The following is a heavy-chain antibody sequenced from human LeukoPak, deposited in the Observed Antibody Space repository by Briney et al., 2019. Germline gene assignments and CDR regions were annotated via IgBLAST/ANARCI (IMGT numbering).Heavy chain of an antibody. Sequence: ASVKVSCKASGYTFTGYYMHWVRQAPGQGLEWMGWINPNSGGTKYAQTFKGRVTMTRDTSISTAYMELSSLRSDDTAVYYCARDGDTYGYYYYGLDVWGQGTTVTVSS. CDR3: ARDGDTYGYYYYGLDV. D-gene: IGHD5-18*01. CDR2: INPNSGGT. V-gene: IGHV1-2*02. CDR1: GYTFTGYY. J-gene: IGHJ6*02.